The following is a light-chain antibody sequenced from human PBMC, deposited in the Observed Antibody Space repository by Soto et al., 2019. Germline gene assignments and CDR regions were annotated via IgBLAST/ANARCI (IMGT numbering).Light chain of an antibody. Sequence: QSVLTQPASVSGSPGQSITISCTGTSGDVGSYNLVSWYQQHPGKAPKLMIYEGNKRPSGVANRFSGSKSGNTASLTISGLQFEDEADYYCSSYTVSSAPVIFGGGTKLTVL. CDR1: SGDVGSYNL. CDR3: SSYTVSSAPVI. V-gene: IGLV2-14*02. J-gene: IGLJ2*01. CDR2: EGN.